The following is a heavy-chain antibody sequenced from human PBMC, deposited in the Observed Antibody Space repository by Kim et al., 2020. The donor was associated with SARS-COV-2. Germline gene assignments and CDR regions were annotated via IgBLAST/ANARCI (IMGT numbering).Heavy chain of an antibody. V-gene: IGHV3-23*01. CDR2: ISGSGGST. D-gene: IGHD3-3*01. J-gene: IGHJ3*02. CDR3: AKDPIVSTDVLRFLEWFGEFDI. Sequence: GGSLRLSCAASGFTFSSYAMSWVRQAPGKGLEWVSAISGSGGSTYYADSVKGRFTISRDNSKNTLYLQMNSLRAEDTAVYYCAKDPIVSTDVLRFLEWFGEFDIWGQGTMVTVSS. CDR1: GFTFSSYA.